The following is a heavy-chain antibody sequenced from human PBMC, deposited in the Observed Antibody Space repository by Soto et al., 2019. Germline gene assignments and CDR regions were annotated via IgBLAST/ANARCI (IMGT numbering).Heavy chain of an antibody. V-gene: IGHV1-69*13. CDR3: ARGGLVVVAATQNYYYYYGMDV. J-gene: IGHJ6*02. D-gene: IGHD2-15*01. Sequence: SVKVSCKASGGTFSSYAISWVRQAPGQGLEWMGGIIPIFGTANYAQKFQGRVTITADESTSTAYMELSSLRSEDKAVYYCARGGLVVVAATQNYYYYYGMDVWGQGTTVTVSS. CDR1: GGTFSSYA. CDR2: IIPIFGTA.